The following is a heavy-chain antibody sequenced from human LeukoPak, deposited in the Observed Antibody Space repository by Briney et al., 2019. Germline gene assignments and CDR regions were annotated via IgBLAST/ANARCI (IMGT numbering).Heavy chain of an antibody. Sequence: GASVKVSCKASGYTFTSYGISWVRQAPGQGLEWMGWISAYNGNTNYAQKLQGRVTMTTDTSTSTAYMELRSLRSDDTAVYYCARSLSYYCSSTSCLAFPFDYWGQGTLVTVSS. J-gene: IGHJ4*02. CDR1: GYTFTSYG. CDR2: ISAYNGNT. D-gene: IGHD2-2*01. V-gene: IGHV1-18*01. CDR3: ARSLSYYCSSTSCLAFPFDY.